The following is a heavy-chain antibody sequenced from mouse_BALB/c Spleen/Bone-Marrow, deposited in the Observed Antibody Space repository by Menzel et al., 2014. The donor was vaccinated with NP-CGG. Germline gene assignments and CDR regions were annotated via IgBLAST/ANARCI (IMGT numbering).Heavy chain of an antibody. J-gene: IGHJ1*01. D-gene: IGHD1-2*01. CDR3: ARPGYYGYQDV. CDR1: GFDFSRYW. Sequence: EVQLVESGGGLVQPGGSLKLSCAASGFDFSRYWMTWVRQAPGKGLEWIGEINPDSSTINYTPSLKEKFIISRDNAKNSLYLQMSKVRSEDTALYYCARPGYYGYQDVWGAGTTVTVSS. V-gene: IGHV4-1*02. CDR2: INPDSSTI.